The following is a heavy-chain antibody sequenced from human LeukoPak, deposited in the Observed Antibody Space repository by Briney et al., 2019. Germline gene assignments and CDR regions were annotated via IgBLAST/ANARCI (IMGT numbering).Heavy chain of an antibody. Sequence: GGSLRLSCVASGFTFSSSWMTWVRQAPGMGLERVANIKADGTGKYYVDSVRGRFSISRDNAKNSLYLELNSLRAEDMAVYYCARELTQDLTVVTPGVAFDIWGRGTMVTVSS. V-gene: IGHV3-7*01. CDR3: ARELTQDLTVVTPGVAFDI. J-gene: IGHJ3*02. CDR2: IKADGTGK. CDR1: GFTFSSSW. D-gene: IGHD4-23*01.